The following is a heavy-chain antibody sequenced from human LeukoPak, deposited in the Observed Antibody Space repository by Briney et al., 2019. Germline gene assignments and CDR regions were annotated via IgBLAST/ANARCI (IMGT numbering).Heavy chain of an antibody. J-gene: IGHJ6*03. CDR1: GFTFSSYG. Sequence: GGSLRLSCAASGFTFSSYGMHWVRQAPGKGLEWVAIISYDGSNKNYADSVKGRFTISRDNSKNTLFLQMNSLRAEDSALYYCAKYPGGFTGIVNYYHMDVWGKGTAVTVSS. CDR3: AKYPGGFTGIVNYYHMDV. V-gene: IGHV3-30*18. CDR2: ISYDGSNK. D-gene: IGHD6-25*01.